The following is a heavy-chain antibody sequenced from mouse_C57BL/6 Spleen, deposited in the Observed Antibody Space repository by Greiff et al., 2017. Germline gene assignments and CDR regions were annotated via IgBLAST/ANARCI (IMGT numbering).Heavy chain of an antibody. CDR1: GYTFTDYY. D-gene: IGHD1-1*01. CDR3: AKPLRSRDWYFDV. Sequence: VQLQQSGAELVKPGASVKISCKASGYTFTDYYINWVKQRPGQGLEWIGKIGPGSGSTYYNEKFKGKATLTADKSSSTAYMQLSSLTTKDSAVYFCAKPLRSRDWYFDVWGKGTTVTVSS. V-gene: IGHV1-77*01. J-gene: IGHJ1*03. CDR2: IGPGSGST.